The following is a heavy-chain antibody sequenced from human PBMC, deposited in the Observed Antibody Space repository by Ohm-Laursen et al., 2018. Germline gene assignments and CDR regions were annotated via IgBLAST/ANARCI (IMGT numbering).Heavy chain of an antibody. J-gene: IGHJ4*02. V-gene: IGHV3-7*01. CDR1: GFTFNTHW. D-gene: IGHD2-8*01. Sequence: GSLRLSCSASGFTFNTHWMTWVRQAPGKGLEWVADIKGDGSEKYYLDSVRGRFTISRDNAKNSLYLQMNSLRAEDTAVYYCASQYAGWGQGTLVTVSS. CDR3: ASQYAG. CDR2: IKGDGSEK.